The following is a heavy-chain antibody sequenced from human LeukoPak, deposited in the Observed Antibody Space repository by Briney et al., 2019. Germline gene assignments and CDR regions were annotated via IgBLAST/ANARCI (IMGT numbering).Heavy chain of an antibody. V-gene: IGHV3-23*01. CDR2: ISGSGGST. Sequence: GGSLRLSCAASGFTFSSYAMSWVRQAPGKGLEWVSAISGSGGSTYYADSVKGRFTISRDNSKNTLYLQMNSLRAEDTAVYYCAKESWVHELTIPAPTFDYWGQGTLVTVSS. D-gene: IGHD1-1*01. CDR1: GFTFSSYA. CDR3: AKESWVHELTIPAPTFDY. J-gene: IGHJ4*02.